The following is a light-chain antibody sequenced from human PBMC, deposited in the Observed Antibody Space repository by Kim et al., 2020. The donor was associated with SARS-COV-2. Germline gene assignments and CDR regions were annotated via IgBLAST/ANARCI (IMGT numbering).Light chain of an antibody. CDR2: DVN. Sequence: GQSIAISCTGTSSDVGGYNYVSWYQQRPGKAPKLIIYDVNVRPSGVSYRFSGSKSGNTASLTISGLQAEDEADFYCSSYTANNTPVFGTGTRVTVL. CDR1: SSDVGGYNY. V-gene: IGLV2-14*03. CDR3: SSYTANNTPV. J-gene: IGLJ1*01.